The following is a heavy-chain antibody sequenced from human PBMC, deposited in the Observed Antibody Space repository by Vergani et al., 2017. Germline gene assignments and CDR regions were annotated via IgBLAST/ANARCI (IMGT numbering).Heavy chain of an antibody. CDR1: GFTFSDYY. D-gene: IGHD6-19*01. V-gene: IGHV3-11*01. Sequence: QVQLVESGGGLVKPGGSLRLSCAASGFTFSDYYMSWIRQAPGKGLEWVSYISSSGSTIYYADSVKGRFTISADKSISTAYLQWSSLKASDTAMYYCARLRSRSGWLMGLVDYWGQGTLVTVSS. CDR2: ISSSGSTI. CDR3: ARLRSRSGWLMGLVDY. J-gene: IGHJ4*02.